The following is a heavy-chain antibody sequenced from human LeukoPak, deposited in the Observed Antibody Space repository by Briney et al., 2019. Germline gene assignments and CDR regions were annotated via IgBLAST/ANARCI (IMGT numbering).Heavy chain of an antibody. D-gene: IGHD1-26*01. CDR2: ISNVGNDK. CDR1: GLPFSNYG. Sequence: PGRSLDLSCAASGLPFSNYGMHWVRQAPGEGLEWAALISNVGNDKYHAVSVKGRFTIYRDHSKYTLYLQMNSLRRDDTAVCYCTKAQLRRHERGNFYFDHWGQGTLVTVSS. J-gene: IGHJ4*02. V-gene: IGHV3-30*18. CDR3: TKAQLRRHERGNFYFDH.